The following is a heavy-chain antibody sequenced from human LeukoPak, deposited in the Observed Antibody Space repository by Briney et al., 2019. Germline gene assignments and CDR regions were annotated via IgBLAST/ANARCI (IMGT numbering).Heavy chain of an antibody. CDR3: ARDSMNPTIIVPAVTLHLFPDY. D-gene: IGHD2-2*01. CDR2: SRTRSKPNSCTN. J-gene: IGHJ4*02. V-gene: IGHV3-72*01. CDR1: GFTISDHH. Sequence: PGGSLRLSCEASGFTISDHHIDWVRQAPGKGLEWVGRSRTRSKPNSCTNEFAASFEGRLNLSRDDSKDSLYLQMNSLRAEDTAVYYCARDSMNPTIIVPAVTLHLFPDYWGQGTLVTVSS.